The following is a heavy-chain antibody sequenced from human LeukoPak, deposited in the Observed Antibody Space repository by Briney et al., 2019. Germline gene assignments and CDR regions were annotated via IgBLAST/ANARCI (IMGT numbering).Heavy chain of an antibody. D-gene: IGHD6-13*01. CDR3: AQGPTSSSGYYFDY. CDR2: ISWNSGSI. Sequence: GRSLRLSCAASGFTFDDYAMHWVRHAPGKGLEWGSGISWNSGSIGYADSVKGRFPISRDKAKNSLYLQMNSLTAEATALYYCAQGPTSSSGYYFDYWGQGTLVTVSS. CDR1: GFTFDDYA. J-gene: IGHJ4*02. V-gene: IGHV3-9*01.